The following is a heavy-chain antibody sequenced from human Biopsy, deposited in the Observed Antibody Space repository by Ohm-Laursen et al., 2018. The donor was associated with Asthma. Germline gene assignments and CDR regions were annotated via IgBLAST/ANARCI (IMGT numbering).Heavy chain of an antibody. CDR2: HDHEEGGT. Sequence: GSSVSVSCKLSGYSLTDLSMHWVRQAPGHGLEWMGGHDHEEGGTVNARRFQGRVTMTEDTSTDTVYMELSSLSSDDTAVYYCASDFPKDYVRYNFQFWGQGTLVTVSS. V-gene: IGHV1-24*01. CDR3: ASDFPKDYVRYNFQF. D-gene: IGHD4-17*01. J-gene: IGHJ4*02. CDR1: GYSLTDLS.